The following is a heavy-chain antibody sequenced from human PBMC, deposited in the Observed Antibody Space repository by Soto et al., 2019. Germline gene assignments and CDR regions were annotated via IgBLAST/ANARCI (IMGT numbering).Heavy chain of an antibody. Sequence: GGSLRLSCVASGSTFSNYNMNWVRQAPGKGLEWVSHISGTGVYIHYADAVKGRFTISRDNAKSSVYLQMNSLRAEDTAVYYCAREGALKPFSSWGQGALVTVSS. V-gene: IGHV3-21*01. CDR3: AREGALKPFSS. J-gene: IGHJ5*02. CDR1: GSTFSNYN. CDR2: ISGTGVYI.